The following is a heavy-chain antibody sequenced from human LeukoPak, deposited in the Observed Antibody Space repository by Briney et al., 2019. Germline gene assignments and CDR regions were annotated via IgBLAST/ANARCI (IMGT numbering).Heavy chain of an antibody. J-gene: IGHJ4*02. CDR1: GFTFSSHS. Sequence: GGSLRLSCAASGFTFSSHSMNWVRQAPGKGLERVSSISSGGTYIYYADSVKGRFTISRDDAKNSVYLQMNSLRAEDTAVYYCARAAALDYWGQGTLVTVSS. CDR2: ISSGGTYI. CDR3: ARAAALDY. V-gene: IGHV3-21*01. D-gene: IGHD6-13*01.